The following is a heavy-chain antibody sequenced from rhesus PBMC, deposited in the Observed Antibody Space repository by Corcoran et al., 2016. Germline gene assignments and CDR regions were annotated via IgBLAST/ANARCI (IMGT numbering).Heavy chain of an antibody. V-gene: IGHV4-65*01. Sequence: QVQLQESGPGLVKPSETLSLTCAVSGGSVSSSNWWSWIRQPPGTGLELIGYISGSSGSTYYNPSLKCRVTISTDTSKNQFSLKLSSVTAADTAVYYCARLPLWTGYYTADYWGQGVLVTVSS. D-gene: IGHD3-3*01. J-gene: IGHJ4*01. CDR2: ISGSSGST. CDR1: GGSVSSSNW. CDR3: ARLPLWTGYYTADY.